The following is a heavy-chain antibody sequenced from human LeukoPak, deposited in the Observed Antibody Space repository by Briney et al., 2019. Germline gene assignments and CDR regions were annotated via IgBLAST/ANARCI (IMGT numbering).Heavy chain of an antibody. Sequence: SETLSLTCAVYGGSFSGYYWSWIRQPPGKGLEWIGEIIHSGSTNYNPSLKSQVTISVDTSKNQFSLKLSSVTAADTAVYYCARVRSIVVVTANTRFDYWGQGTLVTVSS. CDR3: ARVRSIVVVTANTRFDY. D-gene: IGHD2-2*01. V-gene: IGHV4-34*12. CDR1: GGSFSGYY. CDR2: IIHSGST. J-gene: IGHJ4*02.